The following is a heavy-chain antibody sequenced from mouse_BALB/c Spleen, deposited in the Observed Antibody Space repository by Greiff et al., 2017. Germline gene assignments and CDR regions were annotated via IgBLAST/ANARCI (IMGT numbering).Heavy chain of an antibody. CDR1: GISITTGNYR. J-gene: IGHJ4*01. CDR2: IYYSGTI. V-gene: IGHV3-5*02. CDR3: ARYGNYYYAMDY. Sequence: VQLKESGPGLVKPSQTVSLTCTVTGISITTGNYRWSWIRQFPGNKLEWIGYIYYSGTITYNPSLTSRTTITRDTSKNQFFLEMNSLTAEDTATYYCARYGNYYYAMDYWGQGTSVTVSS. D-gene: IGHD2-10*02.